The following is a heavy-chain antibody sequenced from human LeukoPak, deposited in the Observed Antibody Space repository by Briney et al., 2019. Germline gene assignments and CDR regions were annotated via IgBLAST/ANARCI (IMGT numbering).Heavy chain of an antibody. CDR1: GFTFSSYA. V-gene: IGHV3-23*01. J-gene: IGHJ4*02. D-gene: IGHD3-22*01. Sequence: GRSLRLSCAASGFTFSSYAMHWVRQAPGKGLEWVSGISGSGGRTYYAGSVRGRFTISRDNSRNRLYLQMNSLRAEDTALYYCAKRDYYDSNGYFFPYYFDNWGQGTLVAVSS. CDR2: ISGSGGRT. CDR3: AKRDYYDSNGYFFPYYFDN.